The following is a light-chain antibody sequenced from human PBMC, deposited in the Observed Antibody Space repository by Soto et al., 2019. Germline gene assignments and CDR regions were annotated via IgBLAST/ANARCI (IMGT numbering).Light chain of an antibody. J-gene: IGLJ1*01. V-gene: IGLV2-14*01. CDR3: SSYTSSSTYV. CDR1: SSDVGGYNY. CDR2: DVS. Sequence: SALTQPASVSGSPGQSITISCTGTSSDVGGYNYVSWYQHHPGKAPKLMIYDVSNRPSGVSNRFSGSKSGNTASLTISGLQAEDEADYYCSSYTSSSTYVFGTRTKPTVL.